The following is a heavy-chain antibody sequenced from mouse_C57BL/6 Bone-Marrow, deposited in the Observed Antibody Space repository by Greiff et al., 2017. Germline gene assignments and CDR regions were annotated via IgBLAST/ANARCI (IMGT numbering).Heavy chain of an antibody. J-gene: IGHJ3*01. D-gene: IGHD3-2*02. CDR2: IYPGSSDT. Sequence: EVQLQQSGTVLARPGASVKMSCKTSGYTFTSYWMHWVKQRPGQGLEWIGAIYPGSSDTSYNQKFKGKAKLSAVTSASTAYMELSGLTNEDSAVXYCTCGSGFAYWGQGTLVTVSA. V-gene: IGHV1-5*01. CDR3: TCGSGFAY. CDR1: GYTFTSYW.